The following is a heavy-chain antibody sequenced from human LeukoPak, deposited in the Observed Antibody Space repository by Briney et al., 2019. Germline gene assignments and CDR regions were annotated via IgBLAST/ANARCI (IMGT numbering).Heavy chain of an antibody. CDR1: GGSFSGYY. J-gene: IGHJ5*02. D-gene: IGHD4-17*01. V-gene: IGHV4-34*01. CDR3: ARKTALSGDYDWFDP. CDR2: INHSGST. Sequence: TSETLSLTCAVYGGSFSGYYWSWIRQPPGKGLEWIGEINHSGSTNYNPSLKSRVTISVDTSKNQFSLKLSSVTAADTAVYYCARKTALSGDYDWFDPWGQGTLVTVSS.